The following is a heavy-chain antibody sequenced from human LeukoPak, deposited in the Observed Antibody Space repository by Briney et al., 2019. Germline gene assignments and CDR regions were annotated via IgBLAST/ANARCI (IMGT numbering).Heavy chain of an antibody. CDR2: LNADGNSI. D-gene: IGHD5-18*01. Sequence: GGSLRLSCAASGFTFSNYWMHWVRQAPGKGLVWVSRLNADGNSITYADSVRGRFTISRDNAKNTVHLQMNSLRAEDTAVYYCARGGGYSYGPLVWWGQGTLVTVSS. J-gene: IGHJ4*02. V-gene: IGHV3-74*01. CDR3: ARGGGYSYGPLVW. CDR1: GFTFSNYW.